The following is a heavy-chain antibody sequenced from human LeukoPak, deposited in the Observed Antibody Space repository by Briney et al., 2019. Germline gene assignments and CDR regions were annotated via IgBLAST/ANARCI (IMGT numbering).Heavy chain of an antibody. CDR2: IYTGGST. CDR3: ARENTGSYREFDY. D-gene: IGHD1-26*01. Sequence: SETLSLTCTVSGGSISSYYWSWIRQPAGKGLEWIGRIYTGGSTDYNPSLKSRVTMSVDSSNNQFSLKLSSVTAADTAVYYCARENTGSYREFDYWGQGTLVTVSS. J-gene: IGHJ4*02. CDR1: GGSISSYY. V-gene: IGHV4-4*07.